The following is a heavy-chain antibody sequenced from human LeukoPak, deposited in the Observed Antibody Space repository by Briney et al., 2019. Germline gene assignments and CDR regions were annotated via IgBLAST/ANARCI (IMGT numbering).Heavy chain of an antibody. CDR3: AKDLHYGSADY. CDR1: GFTFSNYW. J-gene: IGHJ4*02. CDR2: IDRDGSIT. Sequence: GGSLRLSCAASGFTFSNYWMHWVRQVPGKGLVWVSRIDRDGSITSHADSVRGRFTISRDNAKNALYLQMNSLRAEDTAVYYCAKDLHYGSADYWGQGTLVTVSS. V-gene: IGHV3-74*01. D-gene: IGHD3-10*01.